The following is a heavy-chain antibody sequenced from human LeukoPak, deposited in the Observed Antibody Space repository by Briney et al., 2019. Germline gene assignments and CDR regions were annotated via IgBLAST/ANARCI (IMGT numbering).Heavy chain of an antibody. V-gene: IGHV1-8*01. CDR1: GYTFTSYY. CDR2: MNPNSGNT. J-gene: IGHJ6*04. D-gene: IGHD5-24*01. CDR3: ARGRLRDGLDV. Sequence: ASVKVSCKASGYTFTSYYMHWVRQAPGQGLEWMGWMNPNSGNTGYAQKFQGRVTMTRNTSISTAYMELSSLRSEDTAVYYCARGRLRDGLDVWGKGTTVTISS.